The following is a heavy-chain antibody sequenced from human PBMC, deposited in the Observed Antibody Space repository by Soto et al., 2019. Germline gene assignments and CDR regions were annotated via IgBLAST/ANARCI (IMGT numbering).Heavy chain of an antibody. CDR3: ARSRVPFNYYGMDV. V-gene: IGHV3-21*01. Sequence: GGSLRLSCAASGFTFSSYSMNWVRQAPGKGLEWVSSISSSSSYIYYADSVKGRFTISRDNAKNSPYLQMNSLRAEDTAVYYCARSRVPFNYYGMDVWGQGTTVTVSS. CDR1: GFTFSSYS. CDR2: ISSSSSYI. J-gene: IGHJ6*02.